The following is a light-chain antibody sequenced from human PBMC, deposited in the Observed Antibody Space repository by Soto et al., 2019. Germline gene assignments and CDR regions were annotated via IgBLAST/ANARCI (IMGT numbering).Light chain of an antibody. V-gene: IGKV1-9*01. CDR1: QGISSF. J-gene: IGKJ3*01. CDR3: QHLNTFPMS. CDR2: RAS. Sequence: IQLTQSPSSLSASVGDRVTITCRASQGISSFLAWYQQKPGKAPNLLIYRASTLQNEVPSRFSGSGSGTDFTLTIGSLQPEDFATYYCQHLNTFPMSFGRGTKVDIK.